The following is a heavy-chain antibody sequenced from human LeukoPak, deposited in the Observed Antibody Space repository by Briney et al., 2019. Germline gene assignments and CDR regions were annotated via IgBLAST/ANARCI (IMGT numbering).Heavy chain of an antibody. D-gene: IGHD2-8*02. V-gene: IGHV4-34*01. CDR3: ARGYRWRSLNWFDP. CDR2: INHSGST. Sequence: TSETLSLTCAVYGGSFSGYYWSWIRQPPGKGLEWIGEINHSGSTNCNPSLKSRVTISVDTSKNQFSLKLSSVTAADTAVYYCARGYRWRSLNWFDPWGQGTLVTVSS. J-gene: IGHJ5*02. CDR1: GGSFSGYY.